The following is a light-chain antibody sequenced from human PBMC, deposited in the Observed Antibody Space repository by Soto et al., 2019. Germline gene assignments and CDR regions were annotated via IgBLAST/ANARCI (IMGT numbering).Light chain of an antibody. CDR2: DDS. CDR1: NIGSDT. Sequence: SYELTQPPSVSVAPGATARITCGRNNIGSDTVHWYQQKPGQAPVVVVYDDSERPSGTPERISGSNSGDTATLTIRRVEAGDEADYYCLVWDSIGDNYVFGSGTKVTVL. V-gene: IGLV3-21*02. CDR3: LVWDSIGDNYV. J-gene: IGLJ1*01.